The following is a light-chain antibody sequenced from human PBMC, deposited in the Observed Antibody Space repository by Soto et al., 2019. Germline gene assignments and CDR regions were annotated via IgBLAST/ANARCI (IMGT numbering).Light chain of an antibody. V-gene: IGKV3-20*01. Sequence: EIVMTQSPATLSVSPGQGATLSCRASQSLSSTYLAWYQQKPGQAPRLLIYGTSSRATGIPDRFSGSGSGTDFTLTISRLEPEDFAVYYCQQYGSLSFGGGTKVDI. CDR1: QSLSSTY. J-gene: IGKJ4*01. CDR2: GTS. CDR3: QQYGSLS.